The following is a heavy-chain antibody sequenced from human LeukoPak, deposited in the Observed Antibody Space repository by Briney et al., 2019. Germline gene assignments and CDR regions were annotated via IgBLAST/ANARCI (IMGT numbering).Heavy chain of an antibody. CDR1: GFTVSSNY. V-gene: IGHV3-53*01. D-gene: IGHD6-13*01. CDR2: IYSGGST. Sequence: GGSLRLSCAASGFTVSSNYMSWVRQAPGKGLEWVSVIYSGGSTYYADSVKGRFTISRDNSKNTLYLQMNSLRAEDTAVYYCASRIAAAGTTDDYWGQGTLVTVSS. CDR3: ASRIAAAGTTDDY. J-gene: IGHJ4*02.